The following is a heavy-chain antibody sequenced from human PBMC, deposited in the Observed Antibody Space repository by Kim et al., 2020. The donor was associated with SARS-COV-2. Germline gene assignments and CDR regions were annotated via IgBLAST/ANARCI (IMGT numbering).Heavy chain of an antibody. CDR2: ISYDGSNK. V-gene: IGHV3-33*05. Sequence: GGSLRLSCAASGFTFSSYGMHWVRQAPGKGLEWVAVISYDGSNKYYADSVKGRFTISRDNSKNTLYLQMNSLRAEDTAVYYCARESPRERYFDWLYAAPSGYFDYWGQGTLVTVSS. CDR3: ARESPRERYFDWLYAAPSGYFDY. CDR1: GFTFSSYG. J-gene: IGHJ4*02. D-gene: IGHD3-9*01.